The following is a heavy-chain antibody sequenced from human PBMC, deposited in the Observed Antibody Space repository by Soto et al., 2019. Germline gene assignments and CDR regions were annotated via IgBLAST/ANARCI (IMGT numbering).Heavy chain of an antibody. V-gene: IGHV3-73*01. D-gene: IGHD3-3*01. CDR1: GFTFSGSA. CDR3: TLPNYDFWSGPYYHYYGMDV. Sequence: GGSLRLSCAASGFTFSGSAMHWVRQASGKGLEWVGRIRSKANSYATAYAASVKGRFTISRDDSKNTAYLQMNSLKTEDTAVYYCTLPNYDFWSGPYYHYYGMDVWGQGTTVTAP. J-gene: IGHJ6*02. CDR2: IRSKANSYAT.